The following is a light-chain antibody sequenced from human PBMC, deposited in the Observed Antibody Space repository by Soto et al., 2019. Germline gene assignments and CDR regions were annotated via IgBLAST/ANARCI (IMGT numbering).Light chain of an antibody. CDR1: SSDVGRYNY. Sequence: QSALTQPASVSGSPGQSITISCTGTSSDVGRYNYVSWYQQHPGKAPKLMIYEVSNRPSGVSDRFSGSKPGNTASLTISGLQAEDEADYYCSSYTSSTTYVFGTGTKVTVL. V-gene: IGLV2-14*01. CDR3: SSYTSSTTYV. J-gene: IGLJ1*01. CDR2: EVS.